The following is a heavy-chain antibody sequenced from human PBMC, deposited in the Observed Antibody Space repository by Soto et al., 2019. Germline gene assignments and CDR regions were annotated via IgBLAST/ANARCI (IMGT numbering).Heavy chain of an antibody. CDR2: ISYDGSNK. CDR3: ARDIEPPGLFFDY. V-gene: IGHV3-30*03. D-gene: IGHD6-13*01. Sequence: GGSLRLSCASSGFTFSSYGMHLVRQAPGKGLEWVAVISYDGSNKYYADSVKGRFTISRDNSKNTLYLQMNSLRAEDTAVYYCARDIEPPGLFFDYWGQGTLVTVSS. CDR1: GFTFSSYG. J-gene: IGHJ4*02.